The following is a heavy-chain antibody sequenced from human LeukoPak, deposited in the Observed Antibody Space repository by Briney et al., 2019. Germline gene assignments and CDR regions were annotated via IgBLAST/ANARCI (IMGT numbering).Heavy chain of an antibody. D-gene: IGHD3-22*01. J-gene: IGHJ4*02. CDR3: AKARGYDSSGLDY. CDR1: GFTVSSNY. Sequence: TGGSLRLSCAASGFTVSSNYMSWVRQAPGKGLEWVSVIYSGGSTYYADSVKGRFTISRDNSKNTLYLQMNSLRAEDTAVYYCAKARGYDSSGLDYWGQGTLVTVSS. CDR2: IYSGGST. V-gene: IGHV3-53*01.